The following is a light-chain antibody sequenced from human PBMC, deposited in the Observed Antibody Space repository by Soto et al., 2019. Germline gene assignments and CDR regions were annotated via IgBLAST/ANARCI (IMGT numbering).Light chain of an antibody. CDR3: SSYTSSTAYV. J-gene: IGLJ1*01. V-gene: IGLV2-14*01. CDR1: TSDVGGYNY. Sequence: QSLPTHPGSLCGSPGQSITISCTATTSDVGGYNYVSWYQLPPGKAPKLMVYEVSNRPSGVSNRFSGSKSGNTASLTISGLQAEDEADYDCSSYTSSTAYVFGTGTKVTVL. CDR2: EVS.